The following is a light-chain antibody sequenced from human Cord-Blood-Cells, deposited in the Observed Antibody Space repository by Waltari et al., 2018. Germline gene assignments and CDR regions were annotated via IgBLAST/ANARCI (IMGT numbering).Light chain of an antibody. CDR1: SPTIGPGYD. J-gene: IGLJ1*01. V-gene: IGLV1-40*01. CDR2: GNS. Sequence: QSVLTPPPSASGAPGQRVTITLPGRSPTIGPGYDLHWYQQLPGTAPKLPSYGNSNRPSGVPDRFSGSKSGTSASLAITGLQAEDEADYYCQSYDSSLSGYVFGTGTKVTVL. CDR3: QSYDSSLSGYV.